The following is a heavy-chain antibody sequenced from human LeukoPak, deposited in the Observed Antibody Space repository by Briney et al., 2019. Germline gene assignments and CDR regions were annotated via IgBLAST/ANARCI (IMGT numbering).Heavy chain of an antibody. CDR1: GFTFDDYA. V-gene: IGHV3-9*01. J-gene: IGHJ4*02. CDR3: AKDLMAAAGPFDY. CDR2: ISWNSGSI. D-gene: IGHD6-13*01. Sequence: GGSLRLSCAASGFTFDDYAMHWVRQAPGKGLEWVSGISWNSGSIGYADSVKGRFTIPRDNAKNSLYLQMNSLRAEDTALYYCAKDLMAAAGPFDYWGQGTLVTVSS.